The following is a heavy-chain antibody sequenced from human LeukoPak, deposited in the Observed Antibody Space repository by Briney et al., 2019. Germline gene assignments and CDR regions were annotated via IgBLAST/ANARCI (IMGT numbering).Heavy chain of an antibody. Sequence: GGSLRLSCAASGFTFSSYWMHWVRQAPGKGLVWVSRINSDGSSTSYADSVKGRFTISRDNAKNTLYLQMNSLRAEDTAVYYCARMHQWEYQLLAAYYYGMDVWGQGTTVTVSS. V-gene: IGHV3-74*01. D-gene: IGHD2-2*01. J-gene: IGHJ6*02. CDR3: ARMHQWEYQLLAAYYYGMDV. CDR2: INSDGSST. CDR1: GFTFSSYW.